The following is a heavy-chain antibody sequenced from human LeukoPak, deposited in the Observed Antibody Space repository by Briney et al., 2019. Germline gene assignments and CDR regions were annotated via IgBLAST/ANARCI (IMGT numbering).Heavy chain of an antibody. J-gene: IGHJ4*02. V-gene: IGHV4-61*01. CDR3: ARSMSYDFWSGYQFDY. CDR2: MFYSEST. CDR1: GASVSDGNYY. D-gene: IGHD3-3*01. Sequence: SETLSLTCSVSGASVSDGNYYWSWIRQPPGKGLEWIGYMFYSESTKYNPSLKSRVTISVDKSKNQFSLHMSSVTAADTAVYYCARSMSYDFWSGYQFDYWGQGTLVTVSS.